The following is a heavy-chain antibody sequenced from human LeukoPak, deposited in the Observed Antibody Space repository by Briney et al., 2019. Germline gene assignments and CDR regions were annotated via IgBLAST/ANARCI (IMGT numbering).Heavy chain of an antibody. CDR2: IYYSGST. D-gene: IGHD5-18*01. CDR1: GGSISSYY. J-gene: IGHJ6*03. V-gene: IGHV4-59*01. CDR3: ARVSSAADGYYYYYYYMDV. Sequence: PSETLSLTCTVSGGSISSYYWSWIRQPPGKGLEWIGYIYYSGSTNYNPSLKSRVTISVDTSKNQFSLKLNSVTAADTAVYYCARVSSAADGYYYYYYYMDVWGKGTTVTVSS.